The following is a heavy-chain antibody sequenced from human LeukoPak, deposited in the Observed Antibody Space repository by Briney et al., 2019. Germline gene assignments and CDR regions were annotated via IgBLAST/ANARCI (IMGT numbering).Heavy chain of an antibody. D-gene: IGHD1-7*01. J-gene: IGHJ4*02. CDR3: VGTIAYRGSEY. CDR1: GFTFSSYG. Sequence: GRSLRLSCAASGFTFSSYGMHWARQAPGKGLEWVAVISYDGSNKYYADSVKGRFTISRDNSKNTVYLQMNNLRAEDTAVYYCVGTIAYRGSEYWGQGALVTVSS. CDR2: ISYDGSNK. V-gene: IGHV3-30*03.